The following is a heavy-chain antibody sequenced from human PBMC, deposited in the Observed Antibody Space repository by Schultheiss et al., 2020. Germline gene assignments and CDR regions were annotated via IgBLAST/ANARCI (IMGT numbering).Heavy chain of an antibody. V-gene: IGHV3-73*01. CDR1: GFTFSGSA. CDR2: IRSKANSYAT. D-gene: IGHD4-17*01. CDR3: TRQEDGDYGHPTPYYYYLDV. Sequence: GGSLRLSCAASGFTFSGSAMRWVRQASGKGLEWVGRIRSKANSYATAYAASVKGRFTISRDDSKNTAYLQMNSLKTEDTAVYYCTRQEDGDYGHPTPYYYYLDVWGKGTTVTVSS. J-gene: IGHJ6*03.